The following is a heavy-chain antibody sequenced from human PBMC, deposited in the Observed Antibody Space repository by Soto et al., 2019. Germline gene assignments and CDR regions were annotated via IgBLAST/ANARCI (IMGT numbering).Heavy chain of an antibody. Sequence: SLLLSCSASGFTFDDYAMHWVRQAPGKGLEWVSGISWNSGSIGYADSVKGRFTISRDNAKNSLYLQMNSLRSEDTALYYCAKDMGYDLSPLGYFDYWGQGTLVTVYS. CDR2: ISWNSGSI. CDR3: AKDMGYDLSPLGYFDY. V-gene: IGHV3-9*01. D-gene: IGHD5-12*01. J-gene: IGHJ4*02. CDR1: GFTFDDYA.